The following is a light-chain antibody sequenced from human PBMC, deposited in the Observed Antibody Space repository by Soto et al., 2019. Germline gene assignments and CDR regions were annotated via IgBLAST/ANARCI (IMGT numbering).Light chain of an antibody. CDR2: GAS. CDR3: QPYGPSPPT. J-gene: IGKJ1*01. V-gene: IGKV3-20*01. CDR1: QSVSSSY. Sequence: EIVLTQSPGTLSLSPGERATLSCRASQSVSSSYLAWYQQIPGQAPRLLIYGASSRATGIPDRFSGSGSGTDSTLTISRRKHYDFAVSYFQPYGPSPPTFGQGTNVEIK.